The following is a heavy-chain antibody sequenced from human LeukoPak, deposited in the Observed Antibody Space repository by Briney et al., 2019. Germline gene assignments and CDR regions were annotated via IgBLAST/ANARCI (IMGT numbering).Heavy chain of an antibody. V-gene: IGHV1-18*01. Sequence: ASVKVSCKASGYTFTSYGISWVRQAPGQGPEWMGWISAYNGNTNYAQKLQGRVTMTTDTSTSTAYMELRSLRSDDTAVYYCARGIAAAGIGDEYYFDYWGQGTLVTVSS. CDR3: ARGIAAAGIGDEYYFDY. J-gene: IGHJ4*02. CDR1: GYTFTSYG. CDR2: ISAYNGNT. D-gene: IGHD6-13*01.